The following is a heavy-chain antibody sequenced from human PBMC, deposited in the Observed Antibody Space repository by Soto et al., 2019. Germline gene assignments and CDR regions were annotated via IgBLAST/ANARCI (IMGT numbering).Heavy chain of an antibody. V-gene: IGHV1-18*04. Sequence: GASLNGSLKGCCYAFTSYCISLGRHSPLQWLEWMGWISAYNGNTNYAQKLQGRVTMTTDTSTSTAYMELRSLRSDDTAVYYCARADTAMVDYWGKGTLVRVSS. CDR3: ARADTAMVDY. CDR2: ISAYNGNT. CDR1: CYAFTSYC. J-gene: IGHJ4*02. D-gene: IGHD5-18*01.